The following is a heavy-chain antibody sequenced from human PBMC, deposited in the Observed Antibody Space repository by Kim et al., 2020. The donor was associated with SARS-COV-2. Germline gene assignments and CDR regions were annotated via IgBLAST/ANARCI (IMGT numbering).Heavy chain of an antibody. Sequence: SVKVSCKASGGTFSSYAISWVRQAPGQGLEWMGGIIPIFGTANYAQKFQGRVTITADESTSTAYMELSSLRSEDTAVYYCARGTGGYSYGYWDYYYGMDVWGQGTTVTVSS. CDR1: GGTFSSYA. D-gene: IGHD5-18*01. J-gene: IGHJ6*02. V-gene: IGHV1-69*13. CDR2: IIPIFGTA. CDR3: ARGTGGYSYGYWDYYYGMDV.